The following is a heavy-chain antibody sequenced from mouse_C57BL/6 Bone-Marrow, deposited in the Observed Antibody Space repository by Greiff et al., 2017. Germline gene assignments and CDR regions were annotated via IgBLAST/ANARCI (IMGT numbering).Heavy chain of an antibody. D-gene: IGHD2-4*01. CDR3: TRDDYDFHWYFDV. CDR1: GYTFTSYW. CDR2: IDPSDSYT. V-gene: IGHV1-69*01. Sequence: VQLQQPGAELVMPGASVKLSCKASGYTFTSYWMHWVKQRPGQGLEWIGEIDPSDSYTNYNQKFKGKSTLTVDKSSNTAYLQLSSLTSEDTAVYYCTRDDYDFHWYFDVWGTGTTVTVSS. J-gene: IGHJ1*03.